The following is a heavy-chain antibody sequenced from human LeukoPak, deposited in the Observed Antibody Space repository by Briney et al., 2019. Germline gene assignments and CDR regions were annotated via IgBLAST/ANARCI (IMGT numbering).Heavy chain of an antibody. CDR1: GGSISTYY. CDR2: IYYSGST. J-gene: IGHJ4*02. CDR3: VRSYYTDYYLDY. Sequence: SETLSVTCTVSGGSISTYYWNWIRQSPGKGLEWIGQIYYSGSTSYNPSLKSRVSISVDTSNNHFSLWLGSVTAADTAIYYCVRSYYTDYYLDYWGQGILVTVSS. D-gene: IGHD3-22*01. V-gene: IGHV4-59*01.